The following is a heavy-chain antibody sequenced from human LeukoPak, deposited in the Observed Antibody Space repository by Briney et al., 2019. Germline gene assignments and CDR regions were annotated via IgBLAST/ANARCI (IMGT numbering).Heavy chain of an antibody. Sequence: PGGSLRLSCAASGFTFDDYAMHWVRHAPGKGLEWVPGISWNSGSIGYADSVKGRFTISRDNAKNSLYLQMNSLRGEDTALYYCAKDHSGYDSFGWFDPWGQGTLVTVSS. CDR1: GFTFDDYA. CDR3: AKDHSGYDSFGWFDP. J-gene: IGHJ5*02. D-gene: IGHD5-12*01. CDR2: ISWNSGSI. V-gene: IGHV3-9*01.